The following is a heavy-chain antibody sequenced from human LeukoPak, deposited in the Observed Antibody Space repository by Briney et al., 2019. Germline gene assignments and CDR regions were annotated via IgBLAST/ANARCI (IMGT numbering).Heavy chain of an antibody. J-gene: IGHJ6*02. D-gene: IGHD3-16*01. CDR2: INHNGNVN. V-gene: IGHV3-7*03. CDR3: ARGGGLDV. CDR1: GFTFSSYW. Sequence: GGSLRLSCAASGFTFSSYWMNWARQAPGKGLEWVACINHNGNVNYYVDSVKGRFTISRDNAKNSLYLQMSNLRAEDTAVYFCARGGGLDVWGQGATVTVSS.